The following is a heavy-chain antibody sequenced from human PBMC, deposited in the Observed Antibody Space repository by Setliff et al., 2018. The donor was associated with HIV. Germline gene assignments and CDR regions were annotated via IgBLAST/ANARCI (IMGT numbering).Heavy chain of an antibody. V-gene: IGHV3-74*01. CDR3: AKDGISGGAYPPYYFDY. CDR1: GFTFSSYW. J-gene: IGHJ4*01. CDR2: INSDGSST. Sequence: GGSLRLSCAASGFTFSSYWMHWVRQAPGKGLVWVSRINSDGSSTSYADSVKGRFTISRDNAKNSLYLQMNNLRDEDTAVYYCAKDGISGGAYPPYYFDYWGHGTLVTVSS. D-gene: IGHD2-15*01.